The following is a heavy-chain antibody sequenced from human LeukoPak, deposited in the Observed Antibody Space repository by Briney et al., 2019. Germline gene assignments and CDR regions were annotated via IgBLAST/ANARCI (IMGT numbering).Heavy chain of an antibody. CDR1: GFTFSSYG. CDR2: ISSNGGST. D-gene: IGHD3-3*01. J-gene: IGHJ6*02. V-gene: IGHV3-64*01. CDR3: AAAYFGVDQYYYGMDV. Sequence: GGSLRLSCEASGFTFSSYGLHWVRQAPGKGLEHVSAISSNGGSTYYANSVKGRFTISRDTSKNTLYLQMNSLRAEDTAVYYCAAAYFGVDQYYYGMDVWGQGTTVTVSS.